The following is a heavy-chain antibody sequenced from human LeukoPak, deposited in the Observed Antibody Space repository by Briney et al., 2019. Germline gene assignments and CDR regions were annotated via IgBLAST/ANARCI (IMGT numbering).Heavy chain of an antibody. V-gene: IGHV3-15*01. Sequence: GGSLRLSCAASGFTFDNAWMSWVRQAPGKGLEWVGRIKSKTDGGTTDYAAPVKGRFNISKDDSKNTLYLQMNSLKTEDTAVYYCTTRDSSSWYFAGYWGQGTLVTVSS. CDR2: IKSKTDGGTT. CDR3: TTRDSSSWYFAGY. J-gene: IGHJ4*02. D-gene: IGHD6-13*01. CDR1: GFTFDNAW.